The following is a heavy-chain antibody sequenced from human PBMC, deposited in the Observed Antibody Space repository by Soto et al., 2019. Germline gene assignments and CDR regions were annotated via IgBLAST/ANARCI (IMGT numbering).Heavy chain of an antibody. Sequence: QVQLVQSGTEVKRPGDSVKVSCKASGYTFTGYYVHWVRQAPGQGLEWMGWINPNSGDTYLAQRFQGRVTMNRDTSIGTAYMDLRGLTSDDTAEYYCAKGGAIVAAGTRVYLYNAMDVWGQGTTGTVSS. CDR1: GYTFTGYY. CDR2: INPNSGDT. D-gene: IGHD1-26*01. V-gene: IGHV1-2*02. J-gene: IGHJ6*02. CDR3: AKGGAIVAAGTRVYLYNAMDV.